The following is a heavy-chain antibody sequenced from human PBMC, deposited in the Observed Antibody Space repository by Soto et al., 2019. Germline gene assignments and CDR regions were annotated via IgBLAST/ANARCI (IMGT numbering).Heavy chain of an antibody. CDR1: GFTFSSYG. CDR3: AKAGFAYCGYSDGMDV. V-gene: IGHV3-30*18. J-gene: IGHJ6*02. CDR2: ISYDGSNK. Sequence: AGSLRLSCAASGFTFSSYGRHWVRQAPGKGLEWVAVISYDGSNKYYADSVKGRFTISRDNSKNTLYLQMNSLRAEDTAVYYCAKAGFAYCGYSDGMDVWGQRTTVTVSS. D-gene: IGHD2-21*01.